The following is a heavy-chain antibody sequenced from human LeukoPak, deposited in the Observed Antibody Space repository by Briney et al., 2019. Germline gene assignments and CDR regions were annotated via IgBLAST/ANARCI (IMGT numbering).Heavy chain of an antibody. CDR2: IKQDGSEK. Sequence: AGGSLRLSCAASGFTFSSYWMSWVRQAPGKGLEWVANIKQDGSEKYYVDSVKGRFTISRDNAKNSLYLQMNSLRAEDTAVYYCARGGSYYDSSGYYRAAEIDYWGQGTLVTVSS. D-gene: IGHD3-22*01. CDR3: ARGGSYYDSSGYYRAAEIDY. J-gene: IGHJ4*02. CDR1: GFTFSSYW. V-gene: IGHV3-7*01.